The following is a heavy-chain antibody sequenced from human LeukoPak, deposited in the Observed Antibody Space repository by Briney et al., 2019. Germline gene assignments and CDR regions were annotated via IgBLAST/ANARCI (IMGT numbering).Heavy chain of an antibody. Sequence: GGSLRLSCAASGFTFSSYDMSWVRQAPGKGLEWVSAISGSGGSTYYADSVKGRFTISRDNSKNTLYLQMNSLRAEDTAVYYCAKGLTRSWCFDYWGQGTLVTVSS. V-gene: IGHV3-23*01. CDR1: GFTFSSYD. D-gene: IGHD6-13*01. CDR3: AKGLTRSWCFDY. J-gene: IGHJ4*02. CDR2: ISGSGGST.